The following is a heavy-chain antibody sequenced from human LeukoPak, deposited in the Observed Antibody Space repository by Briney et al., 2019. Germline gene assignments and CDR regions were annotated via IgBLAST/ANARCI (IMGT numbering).Heavy chain of an antibody. J-gene: IGHJ3*02. D-gene: IGHD3-22*01. Sequence: SVKVSCKASGGTFSSYTISWVRQAPGQGLEWMGGIIPIFGTPNYAQKFQGRVTISAGESTSTSYMELSSLRSEDTAVYYCAREGYYDSSHSDAFDIWGQGTMVTVSS. V-gene: IGHV1-69*01. CDR3: AREGYYDSSHSDAFDI. CDR1: GGTFSSYT. CDR2: IIPIFGTP.